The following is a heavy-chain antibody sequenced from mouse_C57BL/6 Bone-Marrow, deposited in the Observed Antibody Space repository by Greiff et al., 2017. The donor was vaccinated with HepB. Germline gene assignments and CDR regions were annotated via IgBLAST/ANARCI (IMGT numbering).Heavy chain of an antibody. V-gene: IGHV1-76*01. CDR2: IYPGSGNT. CDR3: ARWGPLYYGSSYYAMDY. D-gene: IGHD1-1*01. CDR1: GYTFTDYY. J-gene: IGHJ4*01. Sequence: VKLVESGAELVRPGASVKLSCKASGYTFTDYYINWVKQRPGQGLEWIARIYPGSGNTYYNEKLKGKATLTAEKSSSPAYMQLSSLTSEDSAVYFCARWGPLYYGSSYYAMDYWGQGTSVTVSS.